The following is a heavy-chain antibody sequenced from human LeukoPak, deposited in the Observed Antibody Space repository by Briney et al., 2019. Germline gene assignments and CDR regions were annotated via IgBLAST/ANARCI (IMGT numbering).Heavy chain of an antibody. V-gene: IGHV2-5*02. J-gene: IGHJ4*02. D-gene: IGHD3-3*01. CDR1: RFSLSTSGVG. CDR2: IYWDDDK. CDR3: AHLAYYDFWAHYIFDY. Sequence: SGPTLVNPTQTLTLTCTFSRFSLSTSGVGVGWIRQPPGKALEWLALIYWDDDKRYSPSLKSRLTITKDTSKNQVVLTMTNMDPVDTATYYCAHLAYYDFWAHYIFDYWGQGTLVTVSS.